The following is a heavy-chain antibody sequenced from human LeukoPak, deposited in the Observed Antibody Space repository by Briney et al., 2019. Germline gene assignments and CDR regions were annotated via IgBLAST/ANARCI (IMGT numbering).Heavy chain of an antibody. J-gene: IGHJ4*02. V-gene: IGHV3-30*02. D-gene: IGHD2-2*01. CDR3: AKDRGRRIVVVPATKWGTFDY. CDR2: IRDDGSIK. Sequence: QSGGSLRLSCAPSGFTFNNYGMHWVRQAPGKGLEWVAFIRDDGSIKYYADSVKGRFTISRDNSKNTLSLQMNSLRAEGTAVYYCAKDRGRRIVVVPATKWGTFDYWGQGTLVTVSS. CDR1: GFTFNNYG.